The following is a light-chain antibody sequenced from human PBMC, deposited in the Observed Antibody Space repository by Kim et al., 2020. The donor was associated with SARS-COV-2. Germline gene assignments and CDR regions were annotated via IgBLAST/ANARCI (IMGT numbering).Light chain of an antibody. Sequence: GQSITISCTGTSSDVGADNYVSWYQQNPGKAPKLMIYDVSNRPSGVSNRFSGSKSGNTASLTISGLQAEDEADYYCTSYTSSSTVVFGGGTQLTVL. CDR2: DVS. V-gene: IGLV2-14*03. CDR3: TSYTSSSTVV. CDR1: SSDVGADNY. J-gene: IGLJ2*01.